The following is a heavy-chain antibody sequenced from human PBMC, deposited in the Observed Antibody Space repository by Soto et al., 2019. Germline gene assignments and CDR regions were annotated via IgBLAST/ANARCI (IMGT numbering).Heavy chain of an antibody. J-gene: IGHJ5*02. CDR2: IKKDGSEK. CDR3: ARHPERIAEIGWFDP. Sequence: PGGSLRLSCAASGFTFSSYWMSWVRQAPGKGLEWVSNIKKDGSEKYYVDSVKGRFTISRDNAKNSLYLQMNSLRAEDTAVYYCARHPERIAEIGWFDPWGQEPWSPSPQ. D-gene: IGHD6-13*01. CDR1: GFTFSSYW. V-gene: IGHV3-7*01.